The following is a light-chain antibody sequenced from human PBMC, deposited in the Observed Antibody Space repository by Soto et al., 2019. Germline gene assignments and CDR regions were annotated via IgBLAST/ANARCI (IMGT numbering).Light chain of an antibody. Sequence: DILMTQSPSSVSASVGDTATITCRASQGISNWLAWYQHKPGKAPKFLIYGASNLQNGVPSRFSGSGSGTEFTLTISSLQPEDFAAYFCQQSNSFPFTFGPGTKVEIK. V-gene: IGKV1-12*02. CDR1: QGISNW. CDR3: QQSNSFPFT. CDR2: GAS. J-gene: IGKJ3*01.